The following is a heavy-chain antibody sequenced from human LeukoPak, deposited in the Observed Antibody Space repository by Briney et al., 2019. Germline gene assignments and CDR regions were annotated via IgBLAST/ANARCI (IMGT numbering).Heavy chain of an antibody. D-gene: IGHD3-10*01. Sequence: GGSLRLSCAASGFTFSSYAMSWVRQAPGKGLEWVSAISGSGGSTYYADSVKGRFTISRDNSKNTLYLQMNSLRAEDTAVYYCATHRITMVRGVITPFDYWGQGTLVTVSS. CDR1: GFTFSSYA. CDR2: ISGSGGST. CDR3: ATHRITMVRGVITPFDY. J-gene: IGHJ4*02. V-gene: IGHV3-23*01.